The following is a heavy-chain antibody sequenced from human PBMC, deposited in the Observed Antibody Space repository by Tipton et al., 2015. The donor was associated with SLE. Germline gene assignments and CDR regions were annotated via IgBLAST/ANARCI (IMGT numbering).Heavy chain of an antibody. V-gene: IGHV3-33*08. D-gene: IGHD3-22*01. J-gene: IGHJ4*02. CDR3: ARDKRHYDSSGYYSPYFDY. CDR1: GFTFSSYS. Sequence: SLRLSCAASGFTFSSYSMNWVRQAPGKGLEWVAVIWYDGSNKYYADSVKGRFTISRDNSKNTLYLQMNSLRAEDTAVYYCARDKRHYDSSGYYSPYFDYWGQGTLVTVSS. CDR2: IWYDGSNK.